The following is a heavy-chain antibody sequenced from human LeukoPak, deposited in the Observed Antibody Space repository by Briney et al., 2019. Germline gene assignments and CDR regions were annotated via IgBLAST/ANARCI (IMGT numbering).Heavy chain of an antibody. CDR2: IIPILGIA. Sequence: GSSVKVSCKASGGTFSSYAISWVRQAPGQGLEWMGRIIPILGIANYAQKFQGRVTITADKSTSTAYMELSSLRSEDTAVYYCARGSNYYYDSSADYPRYWGQGTLVTVSS. V-gene: IGHV1-69*04. CDR3: ARGSNYYYDSSADYPRY. D-gene: IGHD3-22*01. J-gene: IGHJ4*02. CDR1: GGTFSSYA.